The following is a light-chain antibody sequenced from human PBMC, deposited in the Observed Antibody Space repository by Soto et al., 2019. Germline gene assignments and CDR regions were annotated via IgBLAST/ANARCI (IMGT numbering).Light chain of an antibody. V-gene: IGKV1-39*01. Sequence: DIQMTQSPSSLSASVGDRVTITCRASQDITMYLLWYQQKPGKAPNMLIYAASTLQGGVPSRFSGSGSGTDFTLAISSLQPEDFGTYYCQQNYSTPRTFGQGTRVEIK. CDR2: AAS. CDR3: QQNYSTPRT. CDR1: QDITMY. J-gene: IGKJ1*01.